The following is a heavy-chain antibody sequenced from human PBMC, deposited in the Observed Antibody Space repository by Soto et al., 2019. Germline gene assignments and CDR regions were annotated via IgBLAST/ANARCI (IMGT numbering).Heavy chain of an antibody. J-gene: IGHJ4*02. CDR2: IYYSGST. D-gene: IGHD2-15*01. Sequence: QVQLQESGPGLVKPSQTLSLTCTVSGGSISSGDYYWSWIRQPPGKGLEWIGYIYYSGSTHYNPSLKSRVTISVDTSKNQFSLKLSAVTAAYTAVYYCAREVDGGNIDYWGQGTLVTVSS. CDR1: GGSISSGDYY. CDR3: AREVDGGNIDY. V-gene: IGHV4-30-4*01.